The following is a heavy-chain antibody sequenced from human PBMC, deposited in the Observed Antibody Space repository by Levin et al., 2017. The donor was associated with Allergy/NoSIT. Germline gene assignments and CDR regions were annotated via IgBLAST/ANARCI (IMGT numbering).Heavy chain of an antibody. Sequence: KHGESLKISCAASGFTFSSYSMNWVRQAPGKGLEWVSSISSSSSYIYYADSVKGRFTISRDNAKNSLYLQMNSLRAEDTAVYYCARDRLYSGRAFDIWGQGTMVTVSS. CDR2: ISSSSSYI. J-gene: IGHJ3*02. CDR1: GFTFSSYS. V-gene: IGHV3-21*01. D-gene: IGHD1-26*01. CDR3: ARDRLYSGRAFDI.